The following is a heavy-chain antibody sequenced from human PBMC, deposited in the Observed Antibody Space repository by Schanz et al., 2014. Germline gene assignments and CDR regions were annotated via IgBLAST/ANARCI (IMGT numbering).Heavy chain of an antibody. Sequence: QVQLQESGPGLVKPSETLSLTCTVSGGSIRGYYCSWIRQPPGKGLEWIGYVHSSGSTNYNSSLKSRVTIPVDTPKTQFPLKLGSVTAADTAVYYCARHLPGGYNNHGWFDPWGQGTLVTVSS. CDR1: GGSIRGYY. CDR2: VHSSGST. CDR3: ARHLPGGYNNHGWFDP. J-gene: IGHJ5*02. V-gene: IGHV4-59*08. D-gene: IGHD4-4*01.